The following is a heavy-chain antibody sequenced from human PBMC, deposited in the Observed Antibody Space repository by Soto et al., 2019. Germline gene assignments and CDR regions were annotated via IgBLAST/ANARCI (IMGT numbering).Heavy chain of an antibody. J-gene: IGHJ4*02. V-gene: IGHV4-34*01. Sequence: QVQLHQWGAGLLKPTETLSLTCAVYGGSFSAYYWSWIRHSPGKGLEWIGQINHTEDTKYNPSLKSRVTISVDTSKNQFSLRVTSLTAADTAINYCVRGRGTWYSPYWGQGTLVTVSS. CDR3: VRGRGTWYSPY. CDR2: INHTEDT. D-gene: IGHD2-15*01. CDR1: GGSFSAYY.